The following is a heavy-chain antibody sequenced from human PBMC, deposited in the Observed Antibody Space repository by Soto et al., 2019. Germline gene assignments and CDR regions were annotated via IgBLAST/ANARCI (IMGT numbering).Heavy chain of an antibody. Sequence: GGSLRLSCAASGFTFSSYAMSWVRQAPGKGLEWVSAISGSGGSTYYADSVKGRFTISRDNSKNTLYLQMNSLRAEDTAVYYCAKDAYYCTNGVCYTAPSSWGQGTLVTVSS. V-gene: IGHV3-23*01. J-gene: IGHJ5*02. CDR2: ISGSGGST. D-gene: IGHD2-8*01. CDR3: AKDAYYCTNGVCYTAPSS. CDR1: GFTFSSYA.